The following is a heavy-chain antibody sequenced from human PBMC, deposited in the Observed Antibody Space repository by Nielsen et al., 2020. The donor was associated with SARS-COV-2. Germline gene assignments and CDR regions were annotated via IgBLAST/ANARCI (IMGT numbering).Heavy chain of an antibody. CDR1: GGSISSYY. CDR3: ARFKSGYSYGYDY. Sequence: SETLSLTCTVSGGSISSYYWSWIRQPPGKGLEWIGEINHSGSTNYNPSLKSRVTISVDTSKNQFSLKLSSVTAADTAVYYCARFKSGYSYGYDYWGQGTLVTVSS. D-gene: IGHD5-18*01. V-gene: IGHV4-34*01. CDR2: INHSGST. J-gene: IGHJ4*02.